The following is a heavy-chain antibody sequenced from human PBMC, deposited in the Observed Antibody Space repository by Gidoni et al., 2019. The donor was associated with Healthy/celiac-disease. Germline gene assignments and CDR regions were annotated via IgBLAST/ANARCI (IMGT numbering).Heavy chain of an antibody. D-gene: IGHD3-3*01. V-gene: IGHV3-48*02. Sequence: EVQLVESGGGLVQPGGSLRLSCAASGFTFSSYSMNWVRQAPGKGLEWVSYISSSSSTIYYADSVKGRFTISRDNAKNSLYLQMNSLRDEDTAVYYCARRFWSGSYYGMDVWGQGTTVTVSS. J-gene: IGHJ6*02. CDR3: ARRFWSGSYYGMDV. CDR2: ISSSSSTI. CDR1: GFTFSSYS.